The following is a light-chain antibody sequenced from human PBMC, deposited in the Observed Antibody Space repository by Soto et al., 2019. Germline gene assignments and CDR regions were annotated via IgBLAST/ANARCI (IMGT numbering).Light chain of an antibody. Sequence: EIVMTQSPATLSVSPGERATLSCRASQSVGSNLAWYQLKPGQAPSLLIYRASTRATGIPARFSGSGSGTDFTLTISSLQSEDFAIYFCQQYNNWPPDRTFGQGTKVEIK. CDR1: QSVGSN. J-gene: IGKJ1*01. V-gene: IGKV3-15*01. CDR3: QQYNNWPPDRT. CDR2: RAS.